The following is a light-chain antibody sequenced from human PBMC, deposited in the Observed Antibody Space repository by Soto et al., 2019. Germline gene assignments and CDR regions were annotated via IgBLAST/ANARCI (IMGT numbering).Light chain of an antibody. CDR2: KAS. V-gene: IGKV1-5*03. J-gene: IGKJ1*01. Sequence: DIQMTQSPSTLSASVGDRVTINCRASQSINSWLAWYQQKPGTAPKLLIYKASSLESGIPSRFSGSGSETAFTLTISSLQPDNFASYSCQQYRTNSAVGQGSKVEI. CDR1: QSINSW. CDR3: QQYRTNSA.